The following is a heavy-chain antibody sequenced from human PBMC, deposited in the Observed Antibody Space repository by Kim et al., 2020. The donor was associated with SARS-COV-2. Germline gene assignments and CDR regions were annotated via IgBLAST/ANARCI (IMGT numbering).Heavy chain of an antibody. D-gene: IGHD6-13*01. CDR3: ARDQGSSWDTFDY. J-gene: IGHJ4*02. V-gene: IGHV3-21*01. Sequence: YADSVKGRFTISRDNAKNSLYLQMNSLRAEDTAVYYCARDQGSSWDTFDYWGQGTLVTVSS.